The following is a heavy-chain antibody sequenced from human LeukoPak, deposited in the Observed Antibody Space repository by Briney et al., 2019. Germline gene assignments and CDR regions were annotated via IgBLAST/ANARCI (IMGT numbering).Heavy chain of an antibody. CDR2: IAVGSGNT. CDR1: GFTFTSSA. Sequence: SVKVSCKASGFTFTSSAMQWVRQARGQRLEWIGWIAVGSGNTNYAQKFQERVTITRDMSTSTAYMELSSLRSEDTAVYYCAARLSSMNYYGMDVWGQGTTVTVSS. V-gene: IGHV1-58*02. CDR3: AARLSSMNYYGMDV. D-gene: IGHD6-6*01. J-gene: IGHJ6*02.